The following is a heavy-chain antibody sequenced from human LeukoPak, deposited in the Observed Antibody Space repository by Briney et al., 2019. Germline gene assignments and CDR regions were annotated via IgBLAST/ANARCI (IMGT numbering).Heavy chain of an antibody. CDR1: GGSISSGSYY. Sequence: PSQTLSLTCTVSGGSISSGSYYWSWIRQPAGKGLEWIGYIYYSGSSNYNPSLKSRVTISVDTSKNQFSLKLSSVTAADTAVYYCARPNRYDLYFDYWGQGTLVTVSS. V-gene: IGHV4-61*10. CDR2: IYYSGSS. CDR3: ARPNRYDLYFDY. D-gene: IGHD5-12*01. J-gene: IGHJ4*02.